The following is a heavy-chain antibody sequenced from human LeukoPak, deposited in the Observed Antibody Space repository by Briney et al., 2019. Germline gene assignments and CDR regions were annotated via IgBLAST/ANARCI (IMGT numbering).Heavy chain of an antibody. CDR1: GGSISSYY. D-gene: IGHD3-22*01. CDR3: ARDTGYYYDSSGHQYYYYYYMDV. Sequence: PSETLSLTCTVSGGSISSYYWSWIRQPPGKGLEWIGYIYYSGSTNYNPSLKSRVTISVDTSKNQFSLKLSSVTAADTAVYYCARDTGYYYDSSGHQYYYYYYMDVWGKGTTVTISS. CDR2: IYYSGST. J-gene: IGHJ6*03. V-gene: IGHV4-59*01.